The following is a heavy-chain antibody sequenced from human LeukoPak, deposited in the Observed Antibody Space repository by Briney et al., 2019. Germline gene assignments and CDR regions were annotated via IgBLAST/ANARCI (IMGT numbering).Heavy chain of an antibody. D-gene: IGHD3-10*01. CDR2: IYTSGST. Sequence: SETLSLTCTVSGGSISSYYWSWIRQPAGKGLEWIGRIYTSGSTNYNPSLKSRVTMSVDTSKNQFSLKLSSVTAADTAVYYCARDPRYGSGSFTDDYWGQGTLVTVSS. CDR1: GGSISSYY. CDR3: ARDPRYGSGSFTDDY. V-gene: IGHV4-4*07. J-gene: IGHJ4*02.